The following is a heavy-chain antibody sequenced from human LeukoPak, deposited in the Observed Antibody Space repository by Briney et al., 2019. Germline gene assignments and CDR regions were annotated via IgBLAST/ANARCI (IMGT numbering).Heavy chain of an antibody. D-gene: IGHD3-22*01. CDR1: GFTFSRLA. CDR3: AKDHESDGYPCLDH. Sequence: GGSLRLSCAASGFTFSRLAMTWVSQAPGRGGEWVSTISASGPYYADAVRGRFTISRDNSRNTLSLQMDSLRAEDTAVYYCAKDHESDGYPCLDHWGLGTLVTVSS. V-gene: IGHV3-23*01. CDR2: ISASGP. J-gene: IGHJ4*02.